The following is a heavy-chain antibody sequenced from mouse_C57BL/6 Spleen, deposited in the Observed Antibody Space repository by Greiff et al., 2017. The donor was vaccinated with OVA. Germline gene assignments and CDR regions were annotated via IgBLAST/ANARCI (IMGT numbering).Heavy chain of an antibody. D-gene: IGHD1-1*01. CDR1: GYAFTNYL. CDR3: ARGDYGSSDVGFAY. J-gene: IGHJ3*01. V-gene: IGHV1-54*01. Sequence: VQLQQSGAELVRPGTSVKVSCKASGYAFTNYLIEWVKQRPGQGLEWIGVINPGSGGTNYNEKFKGKATLTADKSSSTAYMQLSSLTSEDSAVYCCARGDYGSSDVGFAYWGQGTLVTVSA. CDR2: INPGSGGT.